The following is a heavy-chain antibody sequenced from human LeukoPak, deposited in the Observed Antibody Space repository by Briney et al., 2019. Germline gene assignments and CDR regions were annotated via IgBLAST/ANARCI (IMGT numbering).Heavy chain of an antibody. CDR3: AREKTDSSGDAFDI. Sequence: GRSLRLSCAASGFTFSSYGMQWVRQAPGKGLEWVAVIWYDGSNKYYADSVKGRFTISRDNSKNTLYLQMNSLRAEDTAVYYCAREKTDSSGDAFDIWGQGTMVTVSS. J-gene: IGHJ3*02. V-gene: IGHV3-33*01. CDR2: IWYDGSNK. D-gene: IGHD3-22*01. CDR1: GFTFSSYG.